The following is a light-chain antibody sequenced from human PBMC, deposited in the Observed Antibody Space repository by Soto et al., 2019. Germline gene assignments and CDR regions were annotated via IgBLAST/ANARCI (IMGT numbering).Light chain of an antibody. CDR2: GAS. CDR3: QHYKNRPLT. CDR1: QSVSSD. Sequence: EVVMTQSPATLSVSPGERATLSCRASQSVSSDLAWYQHKPGQAPRLLIYGASSRATGIPVRFSGSGSGTEFTLTISILQSEDVAVYYCQHYKNRPLTFGGGTKVEIK. V-gene: IGKV3-15*01. J-gene: IGKJ4*01.